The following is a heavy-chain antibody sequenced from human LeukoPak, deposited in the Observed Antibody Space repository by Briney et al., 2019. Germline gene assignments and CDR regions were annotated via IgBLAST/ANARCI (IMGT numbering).Heavy chain of an antibody. J-gene: IGHJ4*02. CDR3: ASVTQAYYFDY. V-gene: IGHV3-23*01. CDR2: ISTSATST. CDR1: GFTFRNYA. Sequence: GGSLRLSCAASGFTFRNYAMNWVRQAPGKSLEWVSLISTSATSTHYADSVRGRFTISRDNSKNTLYLQMNSLRAEDTAVYYCASVTQAYYFDYWGQGTLVTVSS.